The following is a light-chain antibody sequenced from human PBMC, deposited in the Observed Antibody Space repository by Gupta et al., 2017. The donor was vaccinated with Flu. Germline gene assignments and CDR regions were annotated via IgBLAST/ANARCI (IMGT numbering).Light chain of an antibody. CDR1: SSDVAAYNY. J-gene: IGLJ1*01. Sequence: QSALTQPASVSGSPGQSITISCTGTSSDVAAYNYVSWYQQHPGKAPKLIVFEINYRPSGVSNRFSGSTSGNTASLTISGLQAEDEADYYCNSYASSGTYVFGTGTKVTVL. CDR3: NSYASSGTYV. V-gene: IGLV2-14*03. CDR2: EIN.